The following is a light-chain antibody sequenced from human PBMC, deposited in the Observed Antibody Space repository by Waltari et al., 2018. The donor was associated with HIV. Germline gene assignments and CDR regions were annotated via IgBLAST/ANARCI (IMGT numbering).Light chain of an antibody. V-gene: IGLV3-21*02. J-gene: IGLJ2*01. CDR3: QVWDSSSDHVV. Sequence: SYVLTQPPSVSVAPGQPARIPCGGNNIGTKGVHWYQQKPGQAPVLVVYDDSDRPSGIPERFSGSNSGNTATLTISRVEAGDEADYYCQVWDSSSDHVVFGGGTKLTVL. CDR2: DDS. CDR1: NIGTKG.